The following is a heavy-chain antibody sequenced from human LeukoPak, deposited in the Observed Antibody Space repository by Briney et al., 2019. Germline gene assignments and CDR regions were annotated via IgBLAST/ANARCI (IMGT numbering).Heavy chain of an antibody. CDR1: GFTVSSNY. D-gene: IGHD3-10*01. CDR3: AREAWYYYGSGSYSNWFDP. V-gene: IGHV3-66*02. CDR2: IYSGGST. Sequence: GGSLRLSCAASGFTVSSNYMSWVRQAPGKGLEWVSAIYSGGSTYYADSVKGRFTISRDNSNNTLYLQMNSLRAEDTAVYYCAREAWYYYGSGSYSNWFDPWGPGTLVTVSS. J-gene: IGHJ5*02.